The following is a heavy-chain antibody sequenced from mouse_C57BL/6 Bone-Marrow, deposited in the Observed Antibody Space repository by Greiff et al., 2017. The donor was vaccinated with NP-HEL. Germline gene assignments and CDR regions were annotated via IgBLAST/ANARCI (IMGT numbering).Heavy chain of an antibody. CDR2: IWSGGST. CDR3: ARGGITTVVAFYAMDY. J-gene: IGHJ4*01. V-gene: IGHV2-2*01. D-gene: IGHD1-1*01. CDR1: GFSLTSYG. Sequence: VMLVESGPGLVQPSQSLSITCTVSGFSLTSYGVHWVRQSPGKGLEWLGVIWSGGSTDYNAAFISRLSISKDNSKSQVFFKMNSLQADDTAIYYCARGGITTVVAFYAMDYWGQGTSVTVSS.